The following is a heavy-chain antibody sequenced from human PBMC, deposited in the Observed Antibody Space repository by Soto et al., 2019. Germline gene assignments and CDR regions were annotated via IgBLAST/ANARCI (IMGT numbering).Heavy chain of an antibody. V-gene: IGHV4-59*01. CDR3: ARVLPGIAAAYDAFDV. D-gene: IGHD6-13*01. J-gene: IGHJ3*01. CDR2: IYYDGGT. Sequence: SETLSLTCTVSGGSISGYYWSWIRQPPGKGLEWIGYIYYDGGTTYNSSLKSRVTISTDTSRSQLSLQLTSATPADTAVYYCARVLPGIAAAYDAFDVWGQGTMVTVSS. CDR1: GGSISGYY.